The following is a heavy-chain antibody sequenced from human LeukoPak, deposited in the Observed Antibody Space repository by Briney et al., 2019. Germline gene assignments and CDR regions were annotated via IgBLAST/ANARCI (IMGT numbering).Heavy chain of an antibody. J-gene: IGHJ4*02. Sequence: SETLSLTCTVSGDSLSGYYWSWIRQPPGQGLEWIGYIYHSGSTNYNPTLKSRVTISADTSKDQFSLKLASVTAADTAVYYCATGYSSTGYYFDYWGQGTLLTVSS. CDR3: ATGYSSTGYYFDY. D-gene: IGHD6-13*01. CDR1: GDSLSGYY. CDR2: IYHSGST. V-gene: IGHV4-59*01.